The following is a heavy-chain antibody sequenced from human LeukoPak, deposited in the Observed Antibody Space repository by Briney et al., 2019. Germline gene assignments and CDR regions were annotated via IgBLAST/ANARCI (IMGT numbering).Heavy chain of an antibody. D-gene: IGHD2-2*01. V-gene: IGHV4-59*01. CDR2: IYYSGST. J-gene: IGHJ5*02. CDR3: VRGIVVVPAAIPYWFDP. Sequence: PSETLSLTCTVSGGSISSYYWSWIRQPPGKGLEWIGYIYYSGSTNYNPSLKSRVTMSVDTSKNQFSLKLSSVTAADTAVYYCVRGIVVVPAAIPYWFDPWGQGTLVTVSS. CDR1: GGSISSYY.